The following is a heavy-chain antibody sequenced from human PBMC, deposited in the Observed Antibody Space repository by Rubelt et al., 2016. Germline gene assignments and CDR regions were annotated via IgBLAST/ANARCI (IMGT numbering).Heavy chain of an antibody. J-gene: IGHJ5*02. D-gene: IGHD3-3*01. Sequence: LRLSCAASGFTFSSYGMHWVRQAPGKGLEWVAVISYDGSNKYYADSVKGRFTISRDNSKNTLYLQMNSLRAEDTAVYYCARVAFWSGPFDPWGQGTLVTVSS. CDR2: ISYDGSNK. CDR1: GFTFSSYG. V-gene: IGHV3-30*03. CDR3: ARVAFWSGPFDP.